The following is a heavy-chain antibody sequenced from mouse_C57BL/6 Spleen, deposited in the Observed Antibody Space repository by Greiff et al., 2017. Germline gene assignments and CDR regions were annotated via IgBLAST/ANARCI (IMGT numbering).Heavy chain of an antibody. CDR2: INPSSGYT. CDR1: GYTFPSYW. Sequence: VQLQEPGAELAKPGASVKLSCKASGYTFPSYWMHWVKQRPGQGLEWIGYINPSSGYTKYNQKFKDKATVTADKSSSTAYMQLSSLTYEDSAVYYCARGANWDDYAMDYWGQGTSVTVSS. V-gene: IGHV1-7*01. D-gene: IGHD4-1*01. J-gene: IGHJ4*01. CDR3: ARGANWDDYAMDY.